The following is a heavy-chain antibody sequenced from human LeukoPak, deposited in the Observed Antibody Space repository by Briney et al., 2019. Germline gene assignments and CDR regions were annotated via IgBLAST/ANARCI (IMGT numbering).Heavy chain of an antibody. J-gene: IGHJ4*02. Sequence: PSETLSLTCTVSGGSISSSTYYWGWIRQPPGKGLEWIGSIYYSGSTYYNPSLKSRVTISLDTSKNQFSLKRSSVTAADTAVYYCARGGYSSGWYSTPDYWGQGTLVTVSS. CDR2: IYYSGST. CDR1: GGSISSSTYY. CDR3: ARGGYSSGWYSTPDY. V-gene: IGHV4-39*07. D-gene: IGHD6-19*01.